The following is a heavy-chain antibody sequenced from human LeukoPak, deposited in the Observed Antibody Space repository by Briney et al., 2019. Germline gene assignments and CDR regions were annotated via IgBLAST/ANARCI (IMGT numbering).Heavy chain of an antibody. CDR1: GGSISSYY. Sequence: SETLSLTCIVSGGSISSYYWSWIRQPAGKGLEWIGRIYTSGSTNYNPSLKSRVTMSVDTSKNQFSLKLSSVTAADTAVYYCARKYCSGGSCYYDYWGQGTLVTVSS. J-gene: IGHJ4*02. D-gene: IGHD2-15*01. CDR3: ARKYCSGGSCYYDY. CDR2: IYTSGST. V-gene: IGHV4-4*07.